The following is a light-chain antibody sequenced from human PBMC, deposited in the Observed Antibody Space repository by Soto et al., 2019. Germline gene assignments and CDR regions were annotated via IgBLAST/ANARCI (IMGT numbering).Light chain of an antibody. CDR3: QQYDKYST. Sequence: DIQMTQSPSPLSASVGDRVTITCRASQSISSWLAWYQQKPGKAPKLLIYDASTLQGGVPSRFSGSGSGTEFTLTVTSLQPEDFATYFCQQYDKYSTFGHGTKVDIK. CDR1: QSISSW. J-gene: IGKJ1*01. V-gene: IGKV1-5*01. CDR2: DAS.